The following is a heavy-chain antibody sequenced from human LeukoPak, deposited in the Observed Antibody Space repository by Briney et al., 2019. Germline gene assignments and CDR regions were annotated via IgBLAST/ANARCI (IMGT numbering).Heavy chain of an antibody. J-gene: IGHJ4*02. CDR3: ARGHGSGSYIVY. D-gene: IGHD3-10*01. CDR1: GGSFSGYY. Sequence: SETLSLTCAVYGGSFSGYYWGWIRQPPGKGLEWIGEINHSGSTNYNPSLKSRVTISVDTSKNQFSLKLSSVTAADTAVYYCARGHGSGSYIVYWGQGTLVTVSS. V-gene: IGHV4-34*01. CDR2: INHSGST.